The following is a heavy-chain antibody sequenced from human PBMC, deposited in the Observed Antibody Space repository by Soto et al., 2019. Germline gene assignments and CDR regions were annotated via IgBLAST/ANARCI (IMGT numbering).Heavy chain of an antibody. CDR3: AHRLGVAATGGAFDV. D-gene: IGHD2-8*02. CDR1: GFSLTTSGAG. CDR2: IYWNNNK. V-gene: IGHV2-5*01. Sequence: QITLKESGPTLVIPTQTLTLTCTFSGFSLTTSGAGVGWIRQPPGKALEWLAVIYWNNNKRYSPALKSSLTITKATSNNQVVLTMTNMDPVDSATYYCAHRLGVAATGGAFDVWGQGTMVTVSS. J-gene: IGHJ3*01.